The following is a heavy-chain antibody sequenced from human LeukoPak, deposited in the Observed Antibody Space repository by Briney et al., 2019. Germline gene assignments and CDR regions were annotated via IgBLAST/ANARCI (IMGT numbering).Heavy chain of an antibody. CDR2: ISWNSGSI. J-gene: IGHJ4*02. D-gene: IGHD6-19*01. Sequence: GGSLRLSCAASGFTFDDYAMHWVRQAPGKGLEWVSGISWNSGSIGYADSVKGRFTISRDNSKNTLYLQMNSLRAEDTAVYYCAKDRHPFLAVAGSPSYFDYWGQGTLVSVSS. V-gene: IGHV3-9*01. CDR1: GFTFDDYA. CDR3: AKDRHPFLAVAGSPSYFDY.